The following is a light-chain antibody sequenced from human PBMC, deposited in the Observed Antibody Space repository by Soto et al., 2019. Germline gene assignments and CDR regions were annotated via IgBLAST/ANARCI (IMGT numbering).Light chain of an antibody. Sequence: QSVLTQPPSVSGAPGQRVTISCTGSSSNIGAGYAVHWYQQLPGTGPKLLIYNNAIRPSGVPDRFSGSRSGTSASLAITGLQAEDEADYYCQSRDNSLSGFYVFGTGTKVTV. J-gene: IGLJ1*01. CDR1: SSNIGAGYA. CDR3: QSRDNSLSGFYV. V-gene: IGLV1-40*01. CDR2: NNA.